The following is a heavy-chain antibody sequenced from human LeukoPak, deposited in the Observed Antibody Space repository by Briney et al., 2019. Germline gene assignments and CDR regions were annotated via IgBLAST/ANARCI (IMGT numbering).Heavy chain of an antibody. V-gene: IGHV3-7*05. CDR2: IKPDGSET. Sequence: GGSLRLSCAASGITFSAYWMGWVRQAPGKGLEWVANIKPDGSETYYVDSVKGRFAISRDNAKNSLCLQMNSLRAEDTAVYYCASWGLWGQGTLVTVSS. D-gene: IGHD3-16*01. CDR3: ASWGL. CDR1: GITFSAYW. J-gene: IGHJ4*02.